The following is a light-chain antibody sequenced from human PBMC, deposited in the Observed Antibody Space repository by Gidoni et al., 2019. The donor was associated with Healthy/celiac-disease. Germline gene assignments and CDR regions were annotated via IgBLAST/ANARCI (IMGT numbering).Light chain of an antibody. V-gene: IGKV1-27*01. CDR3: QKYKSAPRT. J-gene: IGKJ1*01. Sequence: DIQMTQSPSSLSASVGDRVTITCRASQGISNYLAWYQQKPGKVPKLLIYAASTLQSGVPSRLSGSGSGTDFTLTISSLQHEDGATYYCQKYKSAPRTFGQGTKVEIK. CDR2: AAS. CDR1: QGISNY.